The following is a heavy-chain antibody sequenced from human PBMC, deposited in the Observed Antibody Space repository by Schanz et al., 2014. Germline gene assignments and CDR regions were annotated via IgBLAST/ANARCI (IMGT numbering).Heavy chain of an antibody. Sequence: DVQLVESGGGLVQPGGSLRLACAASRFTFSNYWVGWVRQAPGKGLESVASINNDGSQKFYVDSVKGRFAVSRDNPKNSLYLQMNSLRVEDTAVYYCARDPNSVNEIDYWGQGTLVTVSS. D-gene: IGHD5-12*01. V-gene: IGHV3-7*03. CDR2: INNDGSQK. J-gene: IGHJ4*02. CDR1: RFTFSNYW. CDR3: ARDPNSVNEIDY.